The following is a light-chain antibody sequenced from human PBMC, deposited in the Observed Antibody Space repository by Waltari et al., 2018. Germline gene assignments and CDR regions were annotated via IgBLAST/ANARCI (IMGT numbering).Light chain of an antibody. CDR1: SSDVGASNL. Sequence: QSALTQPASVSGSPGQSITISCTGTSSDVGASNLVSWYQQHPGEAPKLMIYEVTKRPSGVSTRFSASKSANTASLTISGLQAEDEADYYCSSYADSSTFWMFGGGTKVTVL. CDR2: EVT. V-gene: IGLV2-23*02. J-gene: IGLJ3*02. CDR3: SSYADSSTFWM.